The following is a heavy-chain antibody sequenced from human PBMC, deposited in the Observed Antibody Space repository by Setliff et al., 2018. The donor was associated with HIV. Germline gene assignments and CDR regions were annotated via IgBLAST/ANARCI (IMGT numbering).Heavy chain of an antibody. D-gene: IGHD1-1*01. CDR1: GCSFTDYF. J-gene: IGHJ4*02. Sequence: GASVKVSCKASGCSFTDYFIHWVRQAPGRGLEWMGWISPHSGGTRTTRTFRGRVTMTRDTSINTAYMELSGVRSDDTAVYFCARQLSNSFDYWGQGTLVTAPQ. V-gene: IGHV1-2*02. CDR2: ISPHSGGT. CDR3: ARQLSNSFDY.